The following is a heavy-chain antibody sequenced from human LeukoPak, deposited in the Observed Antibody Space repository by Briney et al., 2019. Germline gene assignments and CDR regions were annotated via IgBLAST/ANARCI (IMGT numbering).Heavy chain of an antibody. CDR3: ARVTPYHYDSSGYYYFDY. J-gene: IGHJ4*02. CDR1: GGSISTYY. CDR2: LYYSGGT. D-gene: IGHD3-22*01. V-gene: IGHV4-59*01. Sequence: SETLSLTCTVSGGSISTYYWSWIRQPPGKGLECIGYLYYSGGTNYNPSLRSRVTISVDTSKNQFSLKLSSVAAADTAVYYCARVTPYHYDSSGYYYFDYWGQGTLVTVSS.